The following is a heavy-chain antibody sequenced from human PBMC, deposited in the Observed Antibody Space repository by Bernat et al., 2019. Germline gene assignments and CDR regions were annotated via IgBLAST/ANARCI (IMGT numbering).Heavy chain of an antibody. D-gene: IGHD6-6*01. V-gene: IGHV3-30*01. CDR1: GFTFSSYA. CDR3: ARDSAPRYSSSPLPYAFDI. CDR2: ISYDGSNK. J-gene: IGHJ3*02. Sequence: VQLVESGGGVVQPGRSLRLSCAASGFTFSSYAMHWVRQAPGKGLEWVAVISYDGSNKYYADSVKGRFTISRDNSKNTLYLQMNSLRAEDTAVYYCARDSAPRYSSSPLPYAFDIWGQGTMVTVSS.